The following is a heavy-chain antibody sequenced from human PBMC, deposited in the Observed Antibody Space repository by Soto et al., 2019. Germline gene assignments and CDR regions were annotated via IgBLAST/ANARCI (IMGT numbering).Heavy chain of an antibody. J-gene: IGHJ4*02. V-gene: IGHV4-34*01. CDR3: VAGDNFDY. CDR2: INQSGST. D-gene: IGHD3-10*01. Sequence: QVQLQQWGAGLLKPSETLSLTCAVYGGSLSGYYWSWIRQPLGKGLEWIGEINQSGSTKYNPSLKSRVTISIDTSKMQFSLKLSSVTAADTAVYYCVAGDNFDYWGQGTLVTVSS. CDR1: GGSLSGYY.